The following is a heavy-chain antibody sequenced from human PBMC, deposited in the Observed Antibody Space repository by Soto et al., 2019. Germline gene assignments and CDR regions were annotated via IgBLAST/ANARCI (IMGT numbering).Heavy chain of an antibody. Sequence: QVQLQESGPGLVKPSQTLSVTCTVSGGSLSSDNFFWSWVRQHPETGLEWVGYIYHTGAAYYNPSLKSRLTISLDTSKNRFSLSLISVTAADTAVYYCVREVISPATSDAFDIWGQGTMVTVSS. CDR3: VREVISPATSDAFDI. J-gene: IGHJ3*02. D-gene: IGHD1-26*01. V-gene: IGHV4-31*03. CDR1: GGSLSSDNFF. CDR2: IYHTGAA.